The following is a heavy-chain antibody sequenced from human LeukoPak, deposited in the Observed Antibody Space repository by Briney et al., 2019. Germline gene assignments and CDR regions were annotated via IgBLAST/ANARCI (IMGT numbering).Heavy chain of an antibody. CDR3: ARDTPYYYYMDV. V-gene: IGHV3-21*01. CDR2: ISSSSTYI. CDR1: GFTFSTYS. Sequence: GGSLRLSCAASGFTFSTYSMNWVRQAPGKGLEWVSSISSSSTYIYYADSVKGRFTISRDNAKNSLYLQMNSLRGEDTAVYYCARDTPYYYYMDVWGKGTTVTVSS. J-gene: IGHJ6*03.